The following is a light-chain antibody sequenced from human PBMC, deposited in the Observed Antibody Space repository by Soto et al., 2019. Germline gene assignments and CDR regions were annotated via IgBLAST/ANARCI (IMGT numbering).Light chain of an antibody. Sequence: EIVLTQSPGTLSLSPGERATLSCRASQSVSSNNLAWYQQRPGQAPRVVIYGASTRATGIPERFSGSGSGTYFTITISRLEPEDFAVYCCQQYGRSPFTFGPGTKVDIK. J-gene: IGKJ3*01. V-gene: IGKV3-20*01. CDR2: GAS. CDR3: QQYGRSPFT. CDR1: QSVSSNN.